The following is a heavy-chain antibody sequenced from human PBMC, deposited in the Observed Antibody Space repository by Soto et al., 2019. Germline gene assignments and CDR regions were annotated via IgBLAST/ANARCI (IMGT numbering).Heavy chain of an antibody. V-gene: IGHV4-34*01. D-gene: IGHD6-13*01. CDR2: IKHRGST. CDR3: ARGRVVGNAQQLVREQEGWFEP. Sequence: QVQLQQWCAGLWKPSETLSLTCAVYGGIFSGYYWSWLRHPPGEGLEWIGDIKHRGSTNYNPSLKTRVTISVDTSKNQFSLKLSSVTAADTAVYYCARGRVVGNAQQLVREQEGWFEPWCQGTLVTVSS. J-gene: IGHJ5*02. CDR1: GGIFSGYY.